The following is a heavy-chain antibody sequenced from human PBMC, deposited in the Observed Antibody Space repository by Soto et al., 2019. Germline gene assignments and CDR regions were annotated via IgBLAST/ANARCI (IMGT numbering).Heavy chain of an antibody. CDR1: GYTFADYA. J-gene: IGHJ4*02. V-gene: IGHV1-3*01. Sequence: QVQLLQSGAEVKKPGASVKVSCKASGYTFADYAIHWVRLAPGQSLEWLGRINGGDGGTKYSQNFQDGVTFTRDTSATTAYMELNSLSFEDTAVYYCAQSSGWYALHYWGQGTLVTVSS. CDR3: AQSSGWYALHY. D-gene: IGHD6-19*01. CDR2: INGGDGGT.